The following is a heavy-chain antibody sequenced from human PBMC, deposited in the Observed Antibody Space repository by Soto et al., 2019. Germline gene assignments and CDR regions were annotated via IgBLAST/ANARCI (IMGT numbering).Heavy chain of an antibody. J-gene: IGHJ4*02. CDR1: GYTFTSYG. CDR2: ISAYNGNT. Sequence: GASVKVSCKASGYTFTSYGISWVRQAPGQGLEWMGWISAYNGNTNYAQKLQGRVTMTTDTSTSTAYMELRSMRSDDTAVYYCARDDYYDSSGNFDYWGQGTLVTAPQ. CDR3: ARDDYYDSSGNFDY. D-gene: IGHD3-22*01. V-gene: IGHV1-18*01.